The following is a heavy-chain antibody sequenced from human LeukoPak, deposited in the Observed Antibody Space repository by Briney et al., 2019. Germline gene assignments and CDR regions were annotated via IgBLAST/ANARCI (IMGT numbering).Heavy chain of an antibody. V-gene: IGHV4-39*01. CDR2: IYSSGTT. CDR3: ASVDRGWFAVGEY. Sequence: SETLSLTCTVSGVSISSSNYYWGWIRQPPGKGPDWIGSIYSSGTTYYNPSLRSRVTISVDTSKNQFSLRLTSVTAADTAVYYCASVDRGWFAVGEYWGQGTLVSVSS. D-gene: IGHD3-10*01. CDR1: GVSISSSNYY. J-gene: IGHJ4*02.